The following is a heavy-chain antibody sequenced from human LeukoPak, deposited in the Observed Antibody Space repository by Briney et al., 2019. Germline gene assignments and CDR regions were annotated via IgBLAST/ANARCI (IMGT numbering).Heavy chain of an antibody. CDR3: AKATVVVVTRGYFDY. V-gene: IGHV3-23*01. CDR1: GFTFSSYG. CDR2: ISGSGGST. D-gene: IGHD2-15*01. Sequence: GGSLRLSCTASGFTFSSYGMSWVRQAPGKGLEWVSAISGSGGSTYYADSVKGRFTISRDNSKNTLYLQMNSLRAEDTAVYYCAKATVVVVTRGYFDYWGQGTLVTVSS. J-gene: IGHJ4*02.